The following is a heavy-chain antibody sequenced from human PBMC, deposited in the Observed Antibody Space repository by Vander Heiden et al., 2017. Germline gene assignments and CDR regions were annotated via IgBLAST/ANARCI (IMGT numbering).Heavy chain of an antibody. CDR2: ISGSSGST. D-gene: IGHD6-13*01. J-gene: IGHJ6*02. Sequence: EVQLSESGGGLLQPGGFLRLSCADSGSTLSSYARSWVRQAPGKELERVSGISGSSGSTYYAYSVKGRFTISRDNSKNTLYLQMNSLRAEDTAVYYCAKGGHSSSWDYYYYGMDVWGQGTTVTVSS. CDR3: AKGGHSSSWDYYYYGMDV. V-gene: IGHV3-23*01. CDR1: GSTLSSYA.